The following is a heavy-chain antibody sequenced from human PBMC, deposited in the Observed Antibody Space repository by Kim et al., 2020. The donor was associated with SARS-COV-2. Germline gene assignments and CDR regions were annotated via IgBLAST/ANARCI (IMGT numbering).Heavy chain of an antibody. CDR2: ISGSGGST. J-gene: IGHJ5*02. Sequence: GGSLRLSCAASGFTFSSYAMSWVRQAPGKGLEWVSAISGSGGSTYYADSVKGRFTISRDNSKNTLYLQMNSLRAEDTAVYYCAKDPVPAAISWDDSGWFDPWGQGTLVTVSS. V-gene: IGHV3-23*01. CDR1: GFTFSSYA. D-gene: IGHD2-2*01. CDR3: AKDPVPAAISWDDSGWFDP.